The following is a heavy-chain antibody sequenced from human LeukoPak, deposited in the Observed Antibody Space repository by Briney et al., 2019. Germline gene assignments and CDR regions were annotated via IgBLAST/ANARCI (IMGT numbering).Heavy chain of an antibody. CDR2: INPNSGGT. CDR3: ARADYDFWSGYYTGMTLFPFDY. CDR1: GYTFTGYY. Sequence: ASVKVSCKASGYTFTGYYMHWVRQAPGQGLEWMGWINPNSGGTNYARKFQGRVTMTRDTSISTAYMELSRLRSDDTAVYYCARADYDFWSGYYTGMTLFPFDYWGQGTLVTVSS. V-gene: IGHV1-2*02. D-gene: IGHD3-3*01. J-gene: IGHJ4*02.